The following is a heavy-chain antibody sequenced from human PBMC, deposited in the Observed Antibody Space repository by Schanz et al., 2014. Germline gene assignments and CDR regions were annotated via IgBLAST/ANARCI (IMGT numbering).Heavy chain of an antibody. CDR1: GITFSSYS. Sequence: EVQLLESGGALEQPGGSLRLSCAASGITFSSYSLAWVRQAPGKGLEWVSFISTGRYLYYADSVKGRFTISRDNTKNSVFLQMSSLRAEDTAVYYCARDRVQYSSGWYSDSWGQGTLVTVSS. CDR2: ISTGRYL. D-gene: IGHD6-19*01. J-gene: IGHJ4*02. V-gene: IGHV3-48*04. CDR3: ARDRVQYSSGWYSDS.